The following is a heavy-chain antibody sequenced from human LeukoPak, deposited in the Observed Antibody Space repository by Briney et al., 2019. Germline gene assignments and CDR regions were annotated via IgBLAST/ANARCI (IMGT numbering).Heavy chain of an antibody. CDR1: GFTFSSYS. J-gene: IGHJ4*02. CDR3: VTSLPGQWPFDK. D-gene: IGHD6-19*01. Sequence: GGSLRLSCAASGFTFSSYSMNWVRQAPGRGLEYISAIDIRSRSTHYADSVKGRFTISRDNSKNTLYLQVNSLRAEDTAVYYCVTSLPGQWPFDKWGQGTLVTVSS. V-gene: IGHV3-23*05. CDR2: IDIRSRST.